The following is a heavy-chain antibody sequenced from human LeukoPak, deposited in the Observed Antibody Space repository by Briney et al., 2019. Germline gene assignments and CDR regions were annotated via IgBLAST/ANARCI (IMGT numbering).Heavy chain of an antibody. D-gene: IGHD3-3*01. Sequence: PGRSLRLSCAASGFTFSSYAMHWVRQAPGKGLEWAASITYDGSTENYADSVKGRFTISRDNSKNTLYLEMNSLGPEDTAIYYCAREKRGGYYPGYWGQGTLVTVSS. V-gene: IGHV3-30-3*01. CDR2: ITYDGSTE. CDR1: GFTFSSYA. J-gene: IGHJ4*02. CDR3: AREKRGGYYPGY.